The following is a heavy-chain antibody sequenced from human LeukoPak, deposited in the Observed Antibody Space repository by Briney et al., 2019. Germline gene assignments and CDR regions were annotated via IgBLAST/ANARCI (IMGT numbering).Heavy chain of an antibody. CDR1: GYTLTELS. J-gene: IGHJ4*02. D-gene: IGHD2-8*01. V-gene: IGHV1-24*01. Sequence: ASVKVSCKVSGYTLTELSMHWVRQAPGKGLEWMGGFDPEDGETIYARKFQGRVTMTEDTSTDTAYMELSSLRSEDTAVYYCATDTAGYCTNGVCSNFDYWGQGTLVTVSS. CDR3: ATDTAGYCTNGVCSNFDY. CDR2: FDPEDGET.